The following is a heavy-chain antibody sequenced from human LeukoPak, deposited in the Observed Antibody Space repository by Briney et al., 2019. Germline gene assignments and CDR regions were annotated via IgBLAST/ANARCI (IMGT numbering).Heavy chain of an antibody. CDR2: IRFDGSNK. D-gene: IGHD3-10*01. J-gene: IGHJ6*03. CDR3: AKNTYYYGSGRGYYYMDV. Sequence: GGSLRLSCAASGFTFSSYGIHWVRQAPGKGLEWVAFIRFDGSNKYYADSVKGRFTISRDNSKNTLYLQMNSLRAEDTAVYYCAKNTYYYGSGRGYYYMDVWGKGTTVTISS. V-gene: IGHV3-30*02. CDR1: GFTFSSYG.